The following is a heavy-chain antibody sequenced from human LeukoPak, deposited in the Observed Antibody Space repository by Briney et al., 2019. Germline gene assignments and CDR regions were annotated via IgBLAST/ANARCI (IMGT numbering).Heavy chain of an antibody. D-gene: IGHD5-12*01. Sequence: SETLSLTCTVSGGSISSYYWSWIRQPPGKGLEWIGYIYYSGSTNYNPSLKSRVTISGDTSKNQFSLKLSSVTAADTAVYYCARAGGYLLYFDSWGQGTLATVSS. CDR2: IYYSGST. CDR3: ARAGGYLLYFDS. CDR1: GGSISSYY. J-gene: IGHJ4*02. V-gene: IGHV4-59*01.